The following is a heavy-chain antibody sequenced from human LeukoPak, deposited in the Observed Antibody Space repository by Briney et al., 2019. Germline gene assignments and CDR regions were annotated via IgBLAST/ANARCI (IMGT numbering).Heavy chain of an antibody. CDR2: IYYSGST. D-gene: IGHD6-19*01. Sequence: SETLSLTCTVSGGSISSYYWSWIRQPPGKGLEWIRYIYYSGSTNYNPSLKSRVTISVDTSKNQFSLKLSSVTAADTAVYYCARNRGGAGTFWFDPWGQGTLVTVSS. CDR1: GGSISSYY. CDR3: ARNRGGAGTFWFDP. J-gene: IGHJ5*02. V-gene: IGHV4-59*08.